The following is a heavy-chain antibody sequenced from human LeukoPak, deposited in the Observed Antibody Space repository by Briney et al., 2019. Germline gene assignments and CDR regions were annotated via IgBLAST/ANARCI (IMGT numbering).Heavy chain of an antibody. J-gene: IGHJ4*02. D-gene: IGHD6-13*01. CDR1: GGSISSYY. CDR2: IYHSGST. Sequence: PSETLSLTCTVSGGSISSYYWSWIRQPPGKGLEWIGYIYHSGSTYYNPSLKSRVTISVDRSKNQFSLKLSSVTAADTAVYYCARGEGYSSPTFDYWGQGTLVTVSS. V-gene: IGHV4-59*12. CDR3: ARGEGYSSPTFDY.